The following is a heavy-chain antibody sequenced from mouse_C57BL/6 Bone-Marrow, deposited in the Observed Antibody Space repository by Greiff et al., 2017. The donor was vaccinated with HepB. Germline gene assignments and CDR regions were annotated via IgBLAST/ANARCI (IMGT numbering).Heavy chain of an antibody. V-gene: IGHV1-64*01. CDR3: APHYYGSSPFAY. D-gene: IGHD1-1*01. CDR2: IHPNSGST. CDR1: GYTFTSYW. Sequence: QVQLQQPGAELVKPGASVKLSCKASGYTFTSYWMHWVKQRPGQGLEWIGMIHPNSGSTNYNEKFKSKATLTVDKSSSTAYMQLSSLTSEDSAVYYCAPHYYGSSPFAYWGQGTLVTVSA. J-gene: IGHJ3*01.